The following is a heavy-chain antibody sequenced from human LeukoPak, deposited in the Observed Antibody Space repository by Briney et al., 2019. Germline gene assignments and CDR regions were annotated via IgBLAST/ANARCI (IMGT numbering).Heavy chain of an antibody. CDR2: IYYSGST. D-gene: IGHD1-26*01. CDR3: ARVQGSYYRP. Sequence: PSETLSLTCTVSGGSISSYYWSWIRQPPGKGLEWIGYIYYSGSTNYNPPLKSRVTMSVDTSKNQFSLKLSSVTAADTAVYYCARVQGSYYRPWGQGTLVTVSS. CDR1: GGSISSYY. V-gene: IGHV4-59*12. J-gene: IGHJ5*02.